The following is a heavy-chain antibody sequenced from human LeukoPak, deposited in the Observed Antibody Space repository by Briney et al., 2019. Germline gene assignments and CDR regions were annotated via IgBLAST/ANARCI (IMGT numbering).Heavy chain of an antibody. CDR1: GGSFSGYY. CDR3: LKTGTTGSYYFDY. J-gene: IGHJ4*02. CDR2: INHSGST. D-gene: IGHD1-7*01. Sequence: SETLSLTCAVYGGSFSGYYWSWIRQPPGKGLEWIGEINHSGSTYYNPSLKSRVTISVDTSKNQFSLRLSSVTAADTAVYYCLKTGTTGSYYFDYWGQGTLVTVSS. V-gene: IGHV4-34*03.